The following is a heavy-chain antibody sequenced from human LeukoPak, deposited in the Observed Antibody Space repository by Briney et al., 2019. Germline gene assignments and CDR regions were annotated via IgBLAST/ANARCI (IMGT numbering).Heavy chain of an antibody. D-gene: IGHD3-10*01. V-gene: IGHV3-74*01. CDR2: IKGDGIET. CDR3: ARDVVLGSGSCAS. J-gene: IGHJ4*02. CDR1: GFTFSGSW. Sequence: PGGSRPLPCAASGFTFSGSWMHWAGPAPGKGLVWVSRIKGDGIETNYAASVKGRFTVSRDNAKNTLFLQMNSLRAEDTAVYFCARDVVLGSGSCASWGQGALVTVSS.